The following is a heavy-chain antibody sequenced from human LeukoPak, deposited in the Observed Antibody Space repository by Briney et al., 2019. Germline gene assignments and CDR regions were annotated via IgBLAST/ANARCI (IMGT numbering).Heavy chain of an antibody. D-gene: IGHD2-2*01. Sequence: SETLSLTCTVSGGSISSSSYYWGWIRQPPGKGLEWIGSIYYSGSTYYNPSLKSRVTISVDTSKNQFSLKLSSVTAADTAVYYCARAAIVVVVPAARGPFDYWGQGTMVTVSS. V-gene: IGHV4-39*01. CDR2: IYYSGST. CDR1: GGSISSSSYY. CDR3: ARAAIVVVVPAARGPFDY. J-gene: IGHJ4*02.